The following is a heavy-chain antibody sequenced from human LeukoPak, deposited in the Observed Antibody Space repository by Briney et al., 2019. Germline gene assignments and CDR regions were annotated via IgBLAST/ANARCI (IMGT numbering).Heavy chain of an antibody. CDR1: GFTFSSYA. D-gene: IGHD3-9*01. CDR2: VSDTGHKT. Sequence: GGSLRLSCAASGFTFSSYAMSWVRQAPGKGLEWVSGVSDTGHKTYYADSVKGRFTISRDNSKNTLYLQMNSLRAEDTAVYYCAKVLRYFDWLFSHPLTSWGQGTLVTVSS. J-gene: IGHJ5*02. V-gene: IGHV3-23*01. CDR3: AKVLRYFDWLFSHPLTS.